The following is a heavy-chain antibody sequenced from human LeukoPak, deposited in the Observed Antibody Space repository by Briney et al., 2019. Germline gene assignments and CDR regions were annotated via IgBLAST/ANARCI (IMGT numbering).Heavy chain of an antibody. J-gene: IGHJ4*02. Sequence: GGSLRLSCAASGFTFSSYEMNWVRQAPGKGLEWISYISSSDGTIYYADSVKGRFTISRDNAKNSLFLQMNSLRAEDTAVYFCARSMIVGATRSGYFNSWGRGTLVTVSS. V-gene: IGHV3-48*03. D-gene: IGHD1-26*01. CDR2: ISSSDGTI. CDR1: GFTFSSYE. CDR3: ARSMIVGATRSGYFNS.